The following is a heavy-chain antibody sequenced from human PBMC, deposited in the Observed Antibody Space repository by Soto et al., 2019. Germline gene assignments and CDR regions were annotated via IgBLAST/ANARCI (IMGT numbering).Heavy chain of an antibody. CDR2: ISYGGSNK. CDR1: GFTFSSYA. CDR3: AKDLDVVVVAADDAFDI. D-gene: IGHD2-15*01. J-gene: IGHJ3*02. V-gene: IGHV3-30-3*01. Sequence: PGGSLRLSCAASGFTFSSYAMHWVRQAPGKGLEWVAAISYGGSNKYYADSVKGRFTISRDNSKNTLYLQMNSLRAEDTAVYYCAKDLDVVVVAADDAFDIWGQGTMVTVSS.